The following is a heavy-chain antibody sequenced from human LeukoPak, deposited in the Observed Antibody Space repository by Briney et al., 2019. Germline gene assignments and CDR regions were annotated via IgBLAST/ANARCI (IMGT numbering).Heavy chain of an antibody. J-gene: IGHJ4*02. V-gene: IGHV3-15*01. CDR3: TTKHGFQEGIDY. CDR1: GLTFSNAW. D-gene: IGHD6-13*01. Sequence: PGGSLTLSCAGSGLTFSNAWMTWFRQAPGKEREGGGHIKSKTDGATTEYTTPVKGRFTISRDDSKNTLYLQMNSLKTEDTALYYCTTKHGFQEGIDYWGQGALVTVSS. CDR2: IKSKTDGATT.